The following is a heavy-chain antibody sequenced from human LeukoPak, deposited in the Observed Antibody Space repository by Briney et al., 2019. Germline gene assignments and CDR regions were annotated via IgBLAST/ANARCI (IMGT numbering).Heavy chain of an antibody. V-gene: IGHV3-48*04. D-gene: IGHD6-13*01. CDR2: ISSSGSTI. Sequence: GGSLRLSCAASGFTFRSYSMNWVRQAPGKGLEWVSYISSSGSTIYYADSVKGRFTISRDNAKNSLYLQMNSLRAEDTAVYYCAQAAAGMSPTDYWGQGTLVTVSS. CDR1: GFTFRSYS. CDR3: AQAAAGMSPTDY. J-gene: IGHJ4*02.